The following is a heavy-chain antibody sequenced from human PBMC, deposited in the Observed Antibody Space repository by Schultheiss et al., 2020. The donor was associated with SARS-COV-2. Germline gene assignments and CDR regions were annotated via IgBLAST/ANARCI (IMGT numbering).Heavy chain of an antibody. V-gene: IGHV1-18*01. CDR3: ARDWGVTTGRGLTLVDY. CDR1: GYTFTSYG. D-gene: IGHD4-17*01. J-gene: IGHJ4*02. CDR2: ISAYNGNT. Sequence: ASVKVSCKASGYTFTSYGISWVRQAPGQGLEWMGWISAYNGNTNYAQKLQGRVTMTRNTSISTAYMELSRLRSDDTAVYYCARDWGVTTGRGLTLVDYWGQGTLVTVSS.